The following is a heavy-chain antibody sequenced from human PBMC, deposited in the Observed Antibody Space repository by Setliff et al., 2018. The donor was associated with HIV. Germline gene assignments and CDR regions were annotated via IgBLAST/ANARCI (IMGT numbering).Heavy chain of an antibody. D-gene: IGHD2-2*01. CDR3: ARDRMPMASWVPDK. Sequence: SETLSLTCTVSGGSINSGGYCWVWIRQPALKGLEWIGRIYTSGSTNYNPSLKSRVTMSVDTSKNQFSLKLSSVTAADTAVYYCARDRMPMASWVPDKWGQGTLVTVSS. J-gene: IGHJ4*02. V-gene: IGHV4-61*02. CDR2: IYTSGST. CDR1: GGSINSGGYC.